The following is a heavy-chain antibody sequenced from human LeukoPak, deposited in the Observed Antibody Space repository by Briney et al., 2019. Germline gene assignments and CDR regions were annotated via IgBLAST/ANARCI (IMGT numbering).Heavy chain of an antibody. CDR1: GGTFSSYA. D-gene: IGHD3-3*01. CDR2: IIPILGIA. Sequence: SVKVSCKASGGTFSSYAISWVRQAPGQGLEWMGRIIPILGIANYAQKFQGRVTITADKSTSTAYMELSSLRSEDTAVYYCARSMSGYSEDFDYWGQGTLVTVSS. CDR3: ARSMSGYSEDFDY. J-gene: IGHJ4*02. V-gene: IGHV1-69*04.